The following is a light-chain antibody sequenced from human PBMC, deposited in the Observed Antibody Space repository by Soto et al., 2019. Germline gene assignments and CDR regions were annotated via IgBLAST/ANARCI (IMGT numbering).Light chain of an antibody. CDR1: QSVSSN. Sequence: EIVMTQSPVTLSVSPGERATLSCRASQSVSSNLAWYQQKPGQAPRLLIYGASTRATGIPARFSGSGYGTEFTLTISSLQSEDFAVYYCQQYNNWPLTFGGGTKVGIK. J-gene: IGKJ4*01. V-gene: IGKV3-15*01. CDR2: GAS. CDR3: QQYNNWPLT.